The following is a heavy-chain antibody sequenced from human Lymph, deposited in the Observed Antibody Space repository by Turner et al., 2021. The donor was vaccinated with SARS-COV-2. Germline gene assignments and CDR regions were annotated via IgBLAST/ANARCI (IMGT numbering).Heavy chain of an antibody. CDR1: GFTFSSYA. J-gene: IGHJ4*02. CDR2: ISYDGSNK. D-gene: IGHD1-26*01. V-gene: IGHV3-30*04. Sequence: QVQLVESGRGVVQPGRSLRRSCSASGFTFSSYAMHWVRQAPGKGLEWVAVISYDGSNKYYADSVKGRFTISRDNSKNTLYLQMNSLRAEDTAEYYCARSRSGSDWGGFDYWGQGTLVTVSS. CDR3: ARSRSGSDWGGFDY.